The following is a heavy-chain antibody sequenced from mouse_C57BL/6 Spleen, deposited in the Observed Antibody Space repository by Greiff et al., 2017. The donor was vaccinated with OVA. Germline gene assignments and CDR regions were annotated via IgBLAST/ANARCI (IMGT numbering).Heavy chain of an antibody. V-gene: IGHV5-9*01. Sequence: DVKLVESGGGLVKPGGSLKLSCAASGFTFSSYTMSWVRQTPEKRLEWVATISGGGGNTYYPDSVKGRFTISRDNAKNTLYLQMSSLRSEDTALYYCARGYYGSSYAWFAYWGQGTLVTVSA. CDR3: ARGYYGSSYAWFAY. CDR1: GFTFSSYT. D-gene: IGHD1-1*01. CDR2: ISGGGGNT. J-gene: IGHJ3*01.